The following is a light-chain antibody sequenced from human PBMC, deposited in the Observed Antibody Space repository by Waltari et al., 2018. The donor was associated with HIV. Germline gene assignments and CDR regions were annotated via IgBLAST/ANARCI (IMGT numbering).Light chain of an antibody. J-gene: IGLJ3*02. CDR1: SRDVGGYKY. V-gene: IGLV2-8*01. CDR2: EVS. Sequence: QSALTQPPSASGSLRQSVTISCPGTSRDVGGYKYVTWYKQHPGKAPKLMIYEVSKRPSGVPDRFSGSKSGNTASLTVSGLQAEDEADYYCSSYAGSNNFVFGGGTKLTVL. CDR3: SSYAGSNNFV.